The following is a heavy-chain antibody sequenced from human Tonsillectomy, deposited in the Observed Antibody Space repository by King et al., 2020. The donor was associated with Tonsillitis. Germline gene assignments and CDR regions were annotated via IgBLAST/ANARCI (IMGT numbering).Heavy chain of an antibody. V-gene: IGHV4-31*03. J-gene: IGHJ4*02. CDR3: ARALFGELHFDY. Sequence: VQLQESGPGLVKPSQTLSLTCTVSGGSISSGGYYWSWIRLHPGKGLEWIGYIYYSGSTYYNPSLKSRVTISVDTSKSQFSLKLSSVTAADTAVYYCARALFGELHFDYWGQGTLVTVSS. CDR1: GGSISSGGYY. CDR2: IYYSGST. D-gene: IGHD3-10*01.